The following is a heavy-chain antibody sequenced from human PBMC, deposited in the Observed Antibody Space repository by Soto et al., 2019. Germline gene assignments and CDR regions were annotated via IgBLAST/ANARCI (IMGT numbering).Heavy chain of an antibody. Sequence: LSLTCSVSGTSVSNYYWGWIRQPAGKGLEHIGRIYTSGSTSYNPSLKSRVTMSMDTSQTQIYLNLTSVTAADTAVYYCARGGIQLSYAFDYWGQGIQVTVSS. J-gene: IGHJ4*02. CDR1: GTSVSNYY. CDR2: IYTSGST. D-gene: IGHD5-18*01. CDR3: ARGGIQLSYAFDY. V-gene: IGHV4-4*07.